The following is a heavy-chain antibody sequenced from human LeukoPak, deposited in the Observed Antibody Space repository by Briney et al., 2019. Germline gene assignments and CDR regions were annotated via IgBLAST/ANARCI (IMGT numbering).Heavy chain of an antibody. D-gene: IGHD2-2*02. J-gene: IGHJ5*02. CDR1: GGSFSGYY. CDR2: INHSGST. V-gene: IGHV4-34*01. Sequence: SETLSLTCAVYGGSFSGYYWSWIRQPPGKGPEWIGEINHSGSTNYNPSLKSRVTISVDTSKNQFSLKLSSVTAADTAVYYCARRVVVPAAIGWFDPWGQGTLVTVSS. CDR3: ARRVVVPAAIGWFDP.